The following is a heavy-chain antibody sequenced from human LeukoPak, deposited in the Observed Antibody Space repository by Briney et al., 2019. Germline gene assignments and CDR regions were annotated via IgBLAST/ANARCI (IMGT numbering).Heavy chain of an antibody. D-gene: IGHD5-18*01. J-gene: IGHJ1*01. V-gene: IGHV3-30*02. CDR2: IRYDGSNK. CDR1: GFTFSSYG. CDR3: AKGRYSYGYVDFQH. Sequence: GGSLRLSCAASGFTFSSYGMHWVRQAPGKGLEWVAFIRYDGSNKYYADSVKGRFTISRDNSKNTLYLQMNSLRAEDTAVYYCAKGRYSYGYVDFQHWGQGTLVTVSS.